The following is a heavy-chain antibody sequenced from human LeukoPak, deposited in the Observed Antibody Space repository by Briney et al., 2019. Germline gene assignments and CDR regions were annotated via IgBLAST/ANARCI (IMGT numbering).Heavy chain of an antibody. CDR1: GESFMGYY. D-gene: IGHD5-12*01. V-gene: IGHV4-34*01. CDR3: ARRRIPATITGSKLSSRFDT. Sequence: PSETLSLTCAVYGESFMGYYWAWIRQPPGKGLEWIGEIDYTGSTNYNPSLKSRIKMSVDTSKTPFSVNLNSVTAADTAFYYCARRRIPATITGSKLSSRFDTWGQGTLVTVSS. CDR2: IDYTGST. J-gene: IGHJ1*01.